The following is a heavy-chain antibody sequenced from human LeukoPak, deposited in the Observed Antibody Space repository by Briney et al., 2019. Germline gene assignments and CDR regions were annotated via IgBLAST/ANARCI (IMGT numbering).Heavy chain of an antibody. CDR2: IYYSGRT. Sequence: SETLSLTCTVSGGSISSGDYYWSWIRQPPGKGLEWIGYIYYSGRTYYNPSLKSRVTISVDTSKNQFALKLSSVTAADTAVYYCARVARKQLVRGLFDYWGQGTPVPVSS. CDR3: ARVARKQLVRGLFDY. V-gene: IGHV4-30-4*01. J-gene: IGHJ4*02. D-gene: IGHD6-6*01. CDR1: GGSISSGDYY.